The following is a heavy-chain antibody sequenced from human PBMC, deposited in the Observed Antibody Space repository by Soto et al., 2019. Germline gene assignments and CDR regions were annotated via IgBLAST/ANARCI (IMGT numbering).Heavy chain of an antibody. V-gene: IGHV1-69*02. CDR1: GDTFAFHS. J-gene: IGHJ4*02. Sequence: QVQLVQSGAEVKRPGSSVKVSCKASGDTFAFHSINWVRQAPGLGLEWMGRINPILSMSNYAQRFQGRVTMTADKSTSTAYMVLSSLRSEDTAICYCATSYGSGYRAFDYWGQGALVTVSS. D-gene: IGHD3-10*01. CDR3: ATSYGSGYRAFDY. CDR2: INPILSMS.